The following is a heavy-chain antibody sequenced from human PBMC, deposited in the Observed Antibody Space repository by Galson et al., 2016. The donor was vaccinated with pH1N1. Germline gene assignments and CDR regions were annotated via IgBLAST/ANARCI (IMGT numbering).Heavy chain of an antibody. Sequence: PALVKPTQTLTLTCTFSGFSLTTTGVGVGWIRQPPGEALEWLALIYWDDDKRYRQSLKNRLTLTNDNSRNEVVLTMTDMDPVDTATYYCVPTIHRLGYGPDYWGQGILVTVSS. J-gene: IGHJ4*02. CDR1: GFSLTTTGVG. V-gene: IGHV2-5*02. CDR3: VPTIHRLGYGPDY. D-gene: IGHD3-22*01. CDR2: IYWDDDK.